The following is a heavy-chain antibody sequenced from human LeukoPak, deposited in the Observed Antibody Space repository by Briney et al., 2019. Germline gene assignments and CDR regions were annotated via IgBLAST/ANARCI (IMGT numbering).Heavy chain of an antibody. CDR2: IDEFGSVT. V-gene: IGHV3-74*01. Sequence: RGSLRLSCAASGFTFSSYWMHWVRQVPGKGLAWVSRIDEFGSVTNSADSVQGRFSISRDNAKNALYLQMNSLRAEDTAVYYCVRDMFGGRDYWGQGTLVTVSS. J-gene: IGHJ4*02. CDR3: VRDMFGGRDY. D-gene: IGHD3-10*02. CDR1: GFTFSSYW.